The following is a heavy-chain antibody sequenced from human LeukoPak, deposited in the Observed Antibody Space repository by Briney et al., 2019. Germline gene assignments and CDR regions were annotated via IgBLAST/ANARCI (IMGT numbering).Heavy chain of an antibody. CDR3: ARVNTQGVPSP. CDR1: GGSLSSYY. D-gene: IGHD4-11*01. CDR2: IYYSGTT. V-gene: IGHV4-59*04. Sequence: SETLSLTCTVSGGSLSSYYWSWIRQPPGKGLEWIASIYYSGTTHYNPSHQSRVTMSVDTSKNQFSLRLSSVTTADTAVYYCARVNTQGVPSPWGQGILVTVSS. J-gene: IGHJ5*02.